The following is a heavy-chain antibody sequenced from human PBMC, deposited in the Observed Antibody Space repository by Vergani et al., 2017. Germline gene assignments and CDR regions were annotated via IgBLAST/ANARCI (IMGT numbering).Heavy chain of an antibody. J-gene: IGHJ3*02. CDR3: AKITIFGVVIRGGAFDI. V-gene: IGHV3-23*01. CDR2: IRGSGGST. CDR1: GFTFSSYA. Sequence: EVQLLESGGGLVQPGGSLRLSCAASGFTFSSYAMSWVRQAPGKGLEWVAAIRGSGGSTYYADSVKGRFTISRDNSKNTLYLQMNSLRAEDTAVYYCAKITIFGVVIRGGAFDIWGQGTMVTVSS. D-gene: IGHD3-3*01.